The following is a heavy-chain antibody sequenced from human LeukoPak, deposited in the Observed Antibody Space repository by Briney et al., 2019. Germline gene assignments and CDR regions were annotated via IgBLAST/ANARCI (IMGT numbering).Heavy chain of an antibody. CDR2: IYYSGST. J-gene: IGHJ6*02. CDR1: GGSFSGYY. CDR3: ARVVGNYYYYYGMDV. V-gene: IGHV4-59*01. Sequence: SETLSLTCAVYGGSFSGYYWSWIRQPPGKGLEWIGYIYYSGSTNYNPSLKSRVTISVDTSKNQFSLKLSSVTAADTAVYYCARVVGNYYYYYGMDVWGQGTTVTVSS. D-gene: IGHD1-26*01.